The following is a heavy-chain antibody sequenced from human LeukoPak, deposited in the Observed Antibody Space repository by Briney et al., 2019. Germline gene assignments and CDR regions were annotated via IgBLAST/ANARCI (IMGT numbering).Heavy chain of an antibody. CDR3: ARGVAAESYYYYYMDV. CDR1: GFTFSSYE. J-gene: IGHJ6*03. CDR2: ISSSGSTI. Sequence: GGSLRLSCAASGFTFSSYEMNWVRQAPGKGLEWVSYISSSGSTIYYADSVKGRFTISRDNAKNSLYLQMNSLRAEDTAVYYCARGVAAESYYYYYMDVWGKGTTVTISS. D-gene: IGHD6-13*01. V-gene: IGHV3-48*03.